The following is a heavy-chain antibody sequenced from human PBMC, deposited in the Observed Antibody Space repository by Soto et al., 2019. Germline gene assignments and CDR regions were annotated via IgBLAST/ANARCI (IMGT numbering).Heavy chain of an antibody. CDR2: IYYSGST. V-gene: IGHV4-39*01. CDR1: GRPISSSSYY. CDR3: ARLVISGLQAIDY. J-gene: IGHJ4*02. Sequence: SETLSLTCTVSGRPISSSSYYWGWIRHPPGKGLEWIGSIYYSGSTYCNPSLKSRVTISVDTSKNQFSLKLSSVTAADTAVYYCARLVISGLQAIDYWGQGTLVTVSS. D-gene: IGHD4-4*01.